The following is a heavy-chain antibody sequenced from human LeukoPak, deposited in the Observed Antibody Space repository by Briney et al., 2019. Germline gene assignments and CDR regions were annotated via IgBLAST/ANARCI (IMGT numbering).Heavy chain of an antibody. D-gene: IGHD3-22*01. CDR3: AKSGNYYDSSGFPDY. V-gene: IGHV3-53*01. J-gene: IGHJ4*02. CDR2: IYSGGST. Sequence: GGSLRLSCAASGFTVSSNYMSWVRQAPGKGLEWVSVIYSGGSTYYADSVKGRFTISRDNSKNTLYLQMNSLRAEDTAVYYCAKSGNYYDSSGFPDYWGQGTLVTVSS. CDR1: GFTVSSNY.